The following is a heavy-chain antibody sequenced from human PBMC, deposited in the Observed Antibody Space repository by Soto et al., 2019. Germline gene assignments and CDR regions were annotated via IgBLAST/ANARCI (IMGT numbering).Heavy chain of an antibody. J-gene: IGHJ4*02. CDR1: GGSISSGGYY. V-gene: IGHV4-31*03. CDR2: IYYSGST. D-gene: IGHD4-17*01. Sequence: QVQLQESGPGLVKPSQTLSLTCTVSGGSISSGGYYWSWILQHPGKCLEWIGYIYYSGSTYYNPSLKSRVTISVDTSKHQFSLKLSSVTAADTAVYYCARSSQSTVTNFDYWGQGTLVTVSS. CDR3: ARSSQSTVTNFDY.